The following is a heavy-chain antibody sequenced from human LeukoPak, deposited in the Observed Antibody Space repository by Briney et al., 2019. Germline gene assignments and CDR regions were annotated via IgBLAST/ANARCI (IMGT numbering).Heavy chain of an antibody. Sequence: SETLSLTCTVSGGSSSSSSYYWGWIRQPPGKGLGGIGRIYYSGSTYYNPSLKSRVTISVDTSKNQFSLKLSSVTAADTAVYYCARRVVPWITMVRGVPYYYGMDVWGQGTTVTVSS. CDR1: GGSSSSSSYY. J-gene: IGHJ6*02. CDR2: IYYSGST. D-gene: IGHD3-10*01. CDR3: ARRVVPWITMVRGVPYYYGMDV. V-gene: IGHV4-39*01.